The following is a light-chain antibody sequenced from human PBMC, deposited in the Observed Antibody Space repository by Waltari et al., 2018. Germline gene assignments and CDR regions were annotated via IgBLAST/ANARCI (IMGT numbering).Light chain of an antibody. CDR2: RND. J-gene: IGLJ3*02. CDR1: ASNIGANV. CDR3: ATWDDSPNGHWV. V-gene: IGLV1-44*01. Sequence: QSVLTQPPSASGTPGQRVPISCSGRASNIGANVVNWYQQFPGKAPNLVIYRNDQRPSGVPDRFSGSKSGTSASLAISGLQSEDEADYYCATWDDSPNGHWVFGGGTKVTVL.